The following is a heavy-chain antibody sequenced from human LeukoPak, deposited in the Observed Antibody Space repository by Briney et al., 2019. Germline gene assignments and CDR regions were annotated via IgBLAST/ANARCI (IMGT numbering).Heavy chain of an antibody. J-gene: IGHJ4*02. CDR3: AKDPVGATVSADY. D-gene: IGHD1-26*01. CDR2: IRYDGSDK. V-gene: IGHV3-30*02. CDR1: GFIFSNYG. Sequence: GGSLRLSCAASGFIFSNYGMHWVRQAPGKGPEWVAFIRYDGSDKYYVDSVKDRFTISRDNSKNTVYLQMNSLRTEDTAVYHCAKDPVGATVSADYWDQGTLVTVSS.